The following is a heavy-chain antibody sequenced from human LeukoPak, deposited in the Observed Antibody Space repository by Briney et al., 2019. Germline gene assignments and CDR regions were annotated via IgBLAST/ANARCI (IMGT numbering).Heavy chain of an antibody. V-gene: IGHV1-69*13. CDR2: IIPIFGTA. Sequence: ASVKVSCKASGYTFTSYAISWVRQAPGQGLEWMGGIIPIFGTANYAQKFQGRVTITADESTSTAYMELSSLRSEDTAVYYCARVRRNENWFDPWGQGTLVTVSS. J-gene: IGHJ5*02. D-gene: IGHD1-1*01. CDR1: GYTFTSYA. CDR3: ARVRRNENWFDP.